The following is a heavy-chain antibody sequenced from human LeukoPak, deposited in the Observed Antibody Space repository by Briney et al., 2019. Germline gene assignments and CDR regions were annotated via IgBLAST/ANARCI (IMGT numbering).Heavy chain of an antibody. V-gene: IGHV1-69*13. J-gene: IGHJ4*02. Sequence: SVKVSCKASGYIFTSYYMHWVRQAPGQGLEWMGGIIPIFGTANYAQKFQGRVTITADESTSTAYMELSSLRSEDTAVYYCARGPTMVLYYFDYWGQGTLVTVSS. CDR3: ARGPTMVLYYFDY. CDR2: IIPIFGTA. D-gene: IGHD3-10*01. CDR1: GYIFTSYY.